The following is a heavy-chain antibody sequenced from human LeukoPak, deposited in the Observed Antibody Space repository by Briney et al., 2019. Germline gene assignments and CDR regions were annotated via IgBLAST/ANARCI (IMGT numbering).Heavy chain of an antibody. D-gene: IGHD6-13*01. CDR1: GFTFSSYA. CDR3: ATQYSSSVYFDY. CDR2: ISYDGSNK. Sequence: GRSLRLSCAASGFTFSSYAMHWVRQAPGKGLEWVAVISYDGSNKYYADSVKGRFTISRDNSKNTLYLQMNSLRAEDTAVYYCATQYSSSVYFDYWGQGTLVTVSS. J-gene: IGHJ4*02. V-gene: IGHV3-30-3*01.